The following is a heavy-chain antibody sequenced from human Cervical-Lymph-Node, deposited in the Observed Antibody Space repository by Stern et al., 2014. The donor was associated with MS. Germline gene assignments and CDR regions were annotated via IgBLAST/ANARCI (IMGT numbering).Heavy chain of an antibody. CDR1: GFTFSSHA. CDR3: ARIGLSADGYFMDF. CDR2: IRYDGSNK. Sequence: QVQLVESGAGVVQPGGSLSLSCAASGFTFSSHAIHWVRQAPGQGLEWVAAIRYDGSNKDYVESAQGRFIISRDNSKNTLYLQMNSLRAEDTAVYYCARIGLSADGYFMDFWGQGTTVTVSS. V-gene: IGHV3-33*01. D-gene: IGHD5-24*01. J-gene: IGHJ6*02.